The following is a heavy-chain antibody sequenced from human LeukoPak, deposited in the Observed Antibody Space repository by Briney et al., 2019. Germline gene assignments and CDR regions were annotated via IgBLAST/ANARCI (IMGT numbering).Heavy chain of an antibody. D-gene: IGHD2-2*02. CDR3: ASGIVVVPAAILTNYYYYGMDV. J-gene: IGHJ6*02. CDR1: GGSFSGYY. CDR2: INHSGST. Sequence: PSETLSLTCAVYGGSFSGYYWSWIRQPPGKGLEWIGEINHSGSTNYNPSLKSRVTISVDTSKNQFSLKLSSVTAADTAVYYCASGIVVVPAAILTNYYYYGMDVWGQGTTVTVSS. V-gene: IGHV4-34*01.